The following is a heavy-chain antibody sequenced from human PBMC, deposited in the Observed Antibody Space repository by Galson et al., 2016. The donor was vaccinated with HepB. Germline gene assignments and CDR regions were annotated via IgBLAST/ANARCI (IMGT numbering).Heavy chain of an antibody. CDR2: IHYTGTT. CDR1: GGSVRSRNYS. CDR3: ATQVDGYTPY. V-gene: IGHV4-61*01. Sequence: ETLSLTCSVSGGSVRSRNYSWGWIRQPPGKGLEWIGNIHYTGTTSYNPSLRSRVTISVDTSKKQFSLKLSSVTTADPAVYYCATQVDGYTPYWGQGSLVTVSS. J-gene: IGHJ4*02. D-gene: IGHD5-24*01.